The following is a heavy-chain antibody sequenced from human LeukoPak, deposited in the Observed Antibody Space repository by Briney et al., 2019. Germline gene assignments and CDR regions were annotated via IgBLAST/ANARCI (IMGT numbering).Heavy chain of an antibody. J-gene: IGHJ4*02. CDR2: IIPVLDIA. D-gene: IGHD6-19*01. CDR3: ARGGTSGWYGALGY. CDR1: GGTFSSYA. V-gene: IGHV1-69*04. Sequence: SVKVSCKASGGTFSSYAISWVRQAPGQGLEWMGRIIPVLDIANYAQKYQGRVTITADKSTSTAYMELSSLRSDDTAVYYCARGGTSGWYGALGYWGQGTLVTVSS.